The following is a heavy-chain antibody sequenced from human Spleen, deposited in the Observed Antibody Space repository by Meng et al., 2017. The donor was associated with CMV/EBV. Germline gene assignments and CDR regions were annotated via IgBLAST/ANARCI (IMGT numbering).Heavy chain of an antibody. D-gene: IGHD3-16*01. J-gene: IGHJ4*02. CDR2: IIPIFGTA. V-gene: IGHV1-69*05. Sequence: QVQLVQSGAEVKKPGSSVKVSCKASGGTFSSYAISWVRQAPGQGLEWMGGIIPIFGTANYAQKFQGRVTMTRDTSISTAYMELSRLRSDDTAVYYCARDRRGGPLDYWGQGTLVTVSS. CDR3: ARDRRGGPLDY. CDR1: GGTFSSYA.